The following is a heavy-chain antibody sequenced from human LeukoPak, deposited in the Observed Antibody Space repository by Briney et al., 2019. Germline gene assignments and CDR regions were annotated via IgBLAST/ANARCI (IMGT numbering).Heavy chain of an antibody. CDR1: GFTFSVYA. Sequence: GGSLRLSCAASGFTFSVYAMHWVRQAPGKGLEWVAVISYDGSNKYYADSVKGRFTISRDNSKNTLYLQVNSLRAEDTAVYYCARGVGYSYGEIDYWGQGTLVTVSS. V-gene: IGHV3-30*04. J-gene: IGHJ4*02. D-gene: IGHD5-18*01. CDR3: ARGVGYSYGEIDY. CDR2: ISYDGSNK.